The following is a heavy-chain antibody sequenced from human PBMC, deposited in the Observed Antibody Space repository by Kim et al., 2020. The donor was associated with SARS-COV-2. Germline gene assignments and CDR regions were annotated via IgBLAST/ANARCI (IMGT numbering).Heavy chain of an antibody. D-gene: IGHD2-2*01. CDR2: IIPIFGTA. V-gene: IGHV1-69*13. J-gene: IGHJ6*02. CDR3: ARDRGYCSSTSCRYYYYYYGMDV. Sequence: SVKVSCKASGGTFSSYAISWVRQAPGQGLEWMGGIIPIFGTANYAQKFQGRVTITADESTSTAYMELSSLRSEDTAVYYCARDRGYCSSTSCRYYYYYYGMDVWGQGTTVTVSS. CDR1: GGTFSSYA.